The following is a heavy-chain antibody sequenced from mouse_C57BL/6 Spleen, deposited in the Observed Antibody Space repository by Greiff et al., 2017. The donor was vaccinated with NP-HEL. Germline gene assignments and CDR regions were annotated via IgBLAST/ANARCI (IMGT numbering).Heavy chain of an antibody. J-gene: IGHJ1*03. CDR2: IYPYNGVS. CDR1: GYSFTGYY. V-gene: IGHV1-31*01. Sequence: DVQLQESGPELVKPGASVKISCKASGYSFTGYYMHWVKQSHGNILDWIGYIYPYNGVSSYNQKFKGKATLTVDKSSSTAYMELRSLTSEDSAVYYCARFSLYDGYRYFDVWGTGTTVTVSS. CDR3: ARFSLYDGYRYFDV. D-gene: IGHD2-3*01.